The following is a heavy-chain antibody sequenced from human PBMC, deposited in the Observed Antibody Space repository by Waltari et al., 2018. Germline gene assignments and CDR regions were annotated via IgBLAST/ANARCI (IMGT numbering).Heavy chain of an antibody. Sequence: QVQLQQWGEGLLKPSETLSLTGAVYGGSFSGYYWSWIRQPPGKGLEGMGEINHSGSTNYNPSLKSRVTISVDTSKNQFSLKLSSVTAADTAVYYCARVKGRITMIAWGFDYWGQGTLVTVSS. D-gene: IGHD3-22*01. V-gene: IGHV4-34*01. J-gene: IGHJ4*02. CDR3: ARVKGRITMIAWGFDY. CDR1: GGSFSGYY. CDR2: INHSGST.